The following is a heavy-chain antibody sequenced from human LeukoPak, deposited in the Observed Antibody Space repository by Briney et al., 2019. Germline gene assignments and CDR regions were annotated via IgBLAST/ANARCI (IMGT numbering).Heavy chain of an antibody. D-gene: IGHD2-8*01. J-gene: IGHJ6*02. V-gene: IGHV3-23*01. CDR1: GFSFSSYA. CDR2: ISGSGGRT. Sequence: GGSLRLSCAASGFSFSSYAMSWVRQAPGKGLEWVSIISGSGGRTYNADSVKGRFTISRDNSKNTLGLQMNSLRAEDTAVYYCAKDLIYGMDVWGQGTTVTVSS. CDR3: AKDLIYGMDV.